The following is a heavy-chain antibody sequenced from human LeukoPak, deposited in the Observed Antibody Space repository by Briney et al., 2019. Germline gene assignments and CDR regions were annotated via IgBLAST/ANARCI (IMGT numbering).Heavy chain of an antibody. CDR2: IYYSGST. CDR1: GGSISSSSYY. CDR3: ARHRGGATRYAASRRYFDY. Sequence: SETLSLTCTVSGGSISSSSYYWGWIRQPPGKGLEWIGSIYYSGSTYYSPSLKSRVTISVDTSKNQFSLKLSSVTAADTAVYYCARHRGGATRYAASRRYFDYWGQGTLVTVSS. V-gene: IGHV4-39*01. D-gene: IGHD2-2*01. J-gene: IGHJ4*02.